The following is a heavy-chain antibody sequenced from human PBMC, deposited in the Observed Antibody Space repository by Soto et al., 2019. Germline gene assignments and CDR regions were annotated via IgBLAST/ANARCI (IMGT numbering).Heavy chain of an antibody. D-gene: IGHD3-22*01. CDR1: GYSFTSYW. CDR3: ARQSYYDSMGY. V-gene: IGHV5-51*01. CDR2: IYPGDSDT. J-gene: IGHJ4*02. Sequence: ASVKVSCKGSGYSFTSYWIGWVRQMPGKGLEWMGIIYPGDSDTRYSPSFQGQVTISADKSISTAYLQWSSLKASDTAMYYCARQSYYDSMGYWGQGTLVTVSS.